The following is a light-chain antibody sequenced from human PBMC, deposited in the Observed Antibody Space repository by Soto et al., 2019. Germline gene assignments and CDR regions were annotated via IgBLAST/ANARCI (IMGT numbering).Light chain of an antibody. CDR3: QQSYSTPPT. J-gene: IGKJ1*01. CDR1: QSIGRN. CDR2: TSS. V-gene: IGKV1-39*01. Sequence: DIQMTQSPASLSASVGDGVTISCRASQSIGRNLNWYQQKPGKAPTLLMFTSSNLQSGVPSRFSGSGSGTDFILTLSSLQPEDFATYYCQQSYSTPPTFGQGTKVDI.